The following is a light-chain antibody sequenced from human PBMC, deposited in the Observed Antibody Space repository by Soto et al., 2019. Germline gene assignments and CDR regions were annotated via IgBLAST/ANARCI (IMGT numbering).Light chain of an antibody. CDR2: SRD. J-gene: IGLJ2*01. CDR3: AAWDDSLDGVV. Sequence: QSVLTQPPAASGTPGQRVTISCSGSTSNIGSNTVNWYQQFPGTAPKLLIYSRDQRPSGVPDRFSGFKSGTSASLAISGLQSEDEAHYYCAAWDDSLDGVVFGGGTKLTVL. CDR1: TSNIGSNT. V-gene: IGLV1-44*01.